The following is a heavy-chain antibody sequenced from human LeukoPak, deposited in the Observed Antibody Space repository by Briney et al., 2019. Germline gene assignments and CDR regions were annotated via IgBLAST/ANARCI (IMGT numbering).Heavy chain of an antibody. Sequence: SETLSLTCTVSGGSISSQYWSWIRQPAGEGLEWIGRIYASGSTNYNPSLKSRVTMSVDTSKNQFSLKLSSVTAADTAVFYCTKDTYCSGTTCNGGPGDYWGQGILVTVSS. CDR1: GGSISSQY. CDR3: TKDTYCSGTTCNGGPGDY. D-gene: IGHD2-2*01. J-gene: IGHJ4*02. V-gene: IGHV4-4*07. CDR2: IYASGST.